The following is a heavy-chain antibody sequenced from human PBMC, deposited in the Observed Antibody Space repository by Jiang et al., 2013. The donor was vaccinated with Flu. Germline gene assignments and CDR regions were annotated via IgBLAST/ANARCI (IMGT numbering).Heavy chain of an antibody. J-gene: IGHJ3*02. D-gene: IGHD4-23*01. V-gene: IGHV4-34*01. CDR1: GGSFSGYY. CDR3: ARFIPQADTVVETPGAFDI. CDR2: INHSGST. Sequence: SLTCAVYGGSFSGYYWSWIRQPPGKGLEWIGEINHSGSTNYNPSLKSRVTISVDTSKNQFSLKLSSVTAADTAVYYCARFIPQADTVVETPGAFDIWGQGTMVTVSS.